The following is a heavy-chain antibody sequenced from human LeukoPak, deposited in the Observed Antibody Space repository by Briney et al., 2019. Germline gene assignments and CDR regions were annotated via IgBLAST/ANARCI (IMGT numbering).Heavy chain of an antibody. CDR3: ARGDSSGQYYFDY. Sequence: PSQTLSLTCTVSGGSISSGGYYWRWIRQHPGKGLEWIGYIYYSGSTYYNPSLKSRVTISVDTSEIQFSLKLSSVTAADTAVYYCARGDSSGQYYFDYWGQGTLVTVSS. J-gene: IGHJ4*02. CDR1: GGSISSGGYY. V-gene: IGHV4-31*03. D-gene: IGHD3-22*01. CDR2: IYYSGST.